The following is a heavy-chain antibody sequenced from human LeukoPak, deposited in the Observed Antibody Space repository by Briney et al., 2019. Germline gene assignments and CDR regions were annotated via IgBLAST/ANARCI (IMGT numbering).Heavy chain of an antibody. CDR3: AKSSAYYDFWSGTFDY. D-gene: IGHD3-3*01. CDR1: GFTFDDYA. CDR2: ISWNSGSI. Sequence: PGGSLRLSCAASGFTFDDYAMHWVRQAPGKGLEWVSGISWNSGSIGYADSVKGRFTISRDNSKNTLYLQMNSLRAEDTAVYYCAKSSAYYDFWSGTFDYWGQGTLVTVSS. V-gene: IGHV3-9*01. J-gene: IGHJ4*02.